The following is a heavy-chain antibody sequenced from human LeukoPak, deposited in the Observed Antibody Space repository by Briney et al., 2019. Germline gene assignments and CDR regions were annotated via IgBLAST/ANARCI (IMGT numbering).Heavy chain of an antibody. CDR2: ISGNGEII. J-gene: IGHJ6*03. Sequence: GSLRLSCAASGFTFNTCAMSWVRQAPGKGLEWVSAISGNGEIIHYADSVKGRFTISRDNSKNTLYLLMSSLRAEDTAVYYCAKGGRDIVVVPATMARYYFYYMDVWGKATTVTVSS. CDR1: GFTFNTCA. CDR3: AKGGRDIVVVPATMARYYFYYMDV. D-gene: IGHD2-2*01. V-gene: IGHV3-23*01.